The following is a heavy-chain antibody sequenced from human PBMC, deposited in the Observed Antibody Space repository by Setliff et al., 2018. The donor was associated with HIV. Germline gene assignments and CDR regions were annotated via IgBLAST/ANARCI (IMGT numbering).Heavy chain of an antibody. Sequence: LRLSCAASGFTFSTYAMGWVRQAPGKGLEWVSTIGAVGGPTHYAESVKGRFTISKDNSKNTLYLQMSSLRDEDTAVYYCAEVFVFGVDAFDIWGQGTMVTVSS. CDR1: GFTFSTYA. V-gene: IGHV3-23*01. CDR3: AEVFVFGVDAFDI. CDR2: IGAVGGPT. J-gene: IGHJ3*02. D-gene: IGHD3-10*02.